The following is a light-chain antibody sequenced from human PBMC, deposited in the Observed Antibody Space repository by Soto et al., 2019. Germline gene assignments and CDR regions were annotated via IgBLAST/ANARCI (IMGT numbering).Light chain of an antibody. CDR3: QQANSFPLT. Sequence: DIKMPQLPSSVFASVGERVTITCRGGKGFRGGLAWFQQKPGKPPKLLIYTVSSLQSGVPSRFSGSGSGTDFTLTISSLQPEDFATYYCQQANSFPLTFGGGTKVEIK. J-gene: IGKJ4*01. V-gene: IGKV1-12*01. CDR2: TVS. CDR1: KGFRGG.